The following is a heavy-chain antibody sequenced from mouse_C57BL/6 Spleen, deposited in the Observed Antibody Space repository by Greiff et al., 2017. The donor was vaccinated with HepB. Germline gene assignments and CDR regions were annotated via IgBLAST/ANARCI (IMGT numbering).Heavy chain of an antibody. CDR3: ARAGVLRYYFDY. V-gene: IGHV1-55*01. D-gene: IGHD1-1*01. Sequence: VQLQQSGAELVKPGASVKMSCKASGYTFTSYWITWVKQRPGQGLEWIGDIYPGSGSTNYNEKFKSKATLTVDTSSSTAYMQLSSLTSEDSAVYYCARAGVLRYYFDYWGQGTTLTVSS. CDR1: GYTFTSYW. CDR2: IYPGSGST. J-gene: IGHJ2*01.